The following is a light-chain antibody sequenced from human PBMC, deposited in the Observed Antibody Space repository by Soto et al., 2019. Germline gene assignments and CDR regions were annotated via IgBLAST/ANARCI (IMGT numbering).Light chain of an antibody. Sequence: EIVLTQSPGTLSLSPGERATLSCRASQIVGGDTLAWFQQRPGQAPRLVIYGASNRAAGIPDRFSGSGSGTDFTLTVSRLEPEDVAMYYCQQYHWAPDTFGQGTRLEMK. CDR3: QQYHWAPDT. V-gene: IGKV3-20*01. J-gene: IGKJ5*01. CDR1: QIVGGDT. CDR2: GAS.